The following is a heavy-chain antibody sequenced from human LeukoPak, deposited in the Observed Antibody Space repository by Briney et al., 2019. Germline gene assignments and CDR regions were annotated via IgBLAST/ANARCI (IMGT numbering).Heavy chain of an antibody. CDR3: ARGGVMVFDY. CDR2: IEYRRRT. J-gene: IGHJ4*02. CDR1: GGSISSYY. V-gene: IGHV4-59*13. D-gene: IGHD2-15*01. Sequence: AETLSLTCTVLGGSISSYYWSWIRQPPGKGLEWIGYIEYRRRTNYNPSLKSRATISVDPSKTQFSLKLSSVTAADTAVYYCARGGVMVFDYWGQGTLVTVSS.